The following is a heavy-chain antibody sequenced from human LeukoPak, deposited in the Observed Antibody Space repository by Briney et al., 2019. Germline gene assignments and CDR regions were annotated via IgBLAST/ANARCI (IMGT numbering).Heavy chain of an antibody. V-gene: IGHV1-2*02. Sequence: GASVKVSCKASGYTFTAYYMHWVRQAPGQGLEWMGWINPNSGGTNYARKFQGGVTMTRNTSISTAYMELSSLRSEDTAVYYCARSPAGIVFRVAWYFDLWGRGTLVTVSS. CDR3: ARSPAGIVFRVAWYFDL. J-gene: IGHJ2*01. D-gene: IGHD3-16*02. CDR1: GYTFTAYY. CDR2: INPNSGGT.